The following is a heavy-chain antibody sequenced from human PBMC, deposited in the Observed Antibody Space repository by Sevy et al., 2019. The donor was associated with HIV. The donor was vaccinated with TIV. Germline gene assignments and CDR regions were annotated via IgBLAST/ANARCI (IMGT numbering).Heavy chain of an antibody. V-gene: IGHV4-38-2*02. D-gene: IGHD2-2*01. CDR1: GYSISSGYY. CDR3: AREWRYCSSTSCYAFDY. Sequence: SETLSLTCAVSGYSISSGYYWGWIRQPPGKGLEWIGSIYHSGSTYYNPSLKSRVTISVDTSKNQFSLKLSSVTAAETALYYCAREWRYCSSTSCYAFDYWGQGTLVTVSS. J-gene: IGHJ4*02. CDR2: IYHSGST.